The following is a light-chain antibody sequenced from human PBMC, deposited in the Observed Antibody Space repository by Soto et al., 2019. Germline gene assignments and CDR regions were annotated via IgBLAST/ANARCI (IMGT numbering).Light chain of an antibody. CDR3: QQSYSTPFT. CDR2: GAS. J-gene: IGKJ3*01. CDR1: QSVSSSH. V-gene: IGKV3-20*01. Sequence: EIVLTQSPGTLSLSPGERATLSCRASQSVSSSHLAWYQQKPGQAPRLLIYGASSRATGIPDRFSGSGSGTDFTLTISRLEPEDFATYYCQQSYSTPFTFGPGTKVDIK.